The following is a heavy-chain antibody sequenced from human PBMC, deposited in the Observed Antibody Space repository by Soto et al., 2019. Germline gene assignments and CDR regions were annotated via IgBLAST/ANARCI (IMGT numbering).Heavy chain of an antibody. D-gene: IGHD4-4*01. CDR3: ARGMTTVTTLDY. V-gene: IGHV4-59*12. Sequence: SETLSLTCTISGGSISGYWWTWIRQSPGKGLDYIGYIYNGNTNYNPSLNSRVTISVDASKNQFSLKLSSVTAADTAVYYCARGMTTVTTLDYWGQGTLVTVSS. CDR1: GGSISGYW. CDR2: IYNGNT. J-gene: IGHJ4*02.